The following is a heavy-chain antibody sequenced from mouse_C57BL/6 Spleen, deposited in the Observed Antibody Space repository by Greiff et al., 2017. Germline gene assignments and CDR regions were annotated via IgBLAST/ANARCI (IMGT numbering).Heavy chain of an antibody. CDR2: IYPGSGNT. CDR1: GYTFTDYY. Sequence: VQLVESGAELVRPGASVKLSCKASGYTFTDYYINWVKQRPGQGLEWIARIYPGSGNTYYNEKFKGKATLTAEKSSSTAYMQLSRLTSEDSAVYFCARRGIYYDYDGGFAYWGQGTLVTVSA. J-gene: IGHJ3*01. D-gene: IGHD2-4*01. CDR3: ARRGIYYDYDGGFAY. V-gene: IGHV1-76*01.